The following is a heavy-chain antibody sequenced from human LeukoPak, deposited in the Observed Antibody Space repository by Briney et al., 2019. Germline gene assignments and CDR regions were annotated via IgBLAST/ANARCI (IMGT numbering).Heavy chain of an antibody. CDR3: ARAPKRATEANWFDP. CDR1: GGSFSGYY. J-gene: IGHJ5*02. CDR2: INHSGST. D-gene: IGHD5-24*01. Sequence: SETLSLTCAVYGGSFSGYYWSWIRQPPGKGLEWIGEINHSGSTNYNPSLKSRVTISVDKSKNQFSLKLSSVTAADTAVYYCARAPKRATEANWFDPWGQGTLVTVSS. V-gene: IGHV4-34*01.